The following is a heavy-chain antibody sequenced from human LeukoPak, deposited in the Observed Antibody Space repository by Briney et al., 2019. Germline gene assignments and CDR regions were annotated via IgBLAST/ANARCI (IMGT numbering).Heavy chain of an antibody. J-gene: IGHJ4*02. CDR3: ARRGTLLWFGELFSPPDYFDY. V-gene: IGHV4-34*01. Sequence: PSETLSLTCTVSGGSISSYYWSWIRQPPGKGLEWIGEINHSGSTNYNPSLKSRVTISVDTSKNQFSLKLSSVTAADTAVYYCARRGTLLWFGELFSPPDYFDYWGQGTLVTVSS. D-gene: IGHD3-10*01. CDR2: INHSGST. CDR1: GGSISSYY.